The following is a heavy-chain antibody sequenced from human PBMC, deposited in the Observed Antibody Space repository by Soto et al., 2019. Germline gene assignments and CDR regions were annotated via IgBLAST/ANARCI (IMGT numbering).Heavy chain of an antibody. V-gene: IGHV1-2*04. Sequence: QVQLVQSGAEVKKPGASVKVSCKASGYTFTDYYMHWVRQAPGQRLEWMGWINPNSGTTNYAQKFQGWVTMTRDTSITTVYMEVSRLRSDDTAVYYCARVPRGVYYGMVVWGQGTTVNVSS. CDR3: ARVPRGVYYGMVV. CDR1: GYTFTDYY. D-gene: IGHD3-10*01. CDR2: INPNSGTT. J-gene: IGHJ6*02.